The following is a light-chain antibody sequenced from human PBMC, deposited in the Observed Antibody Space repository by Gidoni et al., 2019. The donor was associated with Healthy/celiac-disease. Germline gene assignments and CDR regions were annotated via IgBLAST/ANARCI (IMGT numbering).Light chain of an antibody. CDR3: QQRSNWHPFT. Sequence: EIVLTQSPATLSLSPGERANLACRASPSVSSYLAWYQQKPGQAPRPLIYDASNRATGIPARFSGSGSGTDFALTISSLEPEDFAVYYCQQRSNWHPFTFGPGTKVDIK. CDR1: PSVSSY. V-gene: IGKV3-11*01. CDR2: DAS. J-gene: IGKJ3*01.